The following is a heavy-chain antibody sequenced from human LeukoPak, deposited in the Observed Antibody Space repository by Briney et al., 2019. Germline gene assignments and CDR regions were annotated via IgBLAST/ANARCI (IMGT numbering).Heavy chain of an antibody. V-gene: IGHV3-21*01. CDR1: GFTFSSYS. D-gene: IGHD4-11*01. J-gene: IGHJ6*03. CDR2: ISSSSSYI. CDR3: TRVEETATTAAIIRKYSYYYYYMDV. Sequence: GSLRLSCAASGFTFSSYSMNWVRQAPGKGLKWVSSISSSSSYIYYTDSVRGRFTISRDNAKNSLYLQMNSLRAEDTAVYYCTRVEETATTAAIIRKYSYYYYYMDVWGKGNTVTVSS.